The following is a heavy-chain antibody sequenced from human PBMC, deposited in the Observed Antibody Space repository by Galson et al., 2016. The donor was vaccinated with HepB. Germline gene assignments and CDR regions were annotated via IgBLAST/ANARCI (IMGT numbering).Heavy chain of an antibody. CDR1: GFTLDNYG. J-gene: IGHJ5*01. V-gene: IGHV3-30*18. CDR2: ISYNGNNK. CDR3: AKAGYNSHERNNWFDS. Sequence: SLRLSCAASGFTLDNYGIHWVRQAPGQGLEWVALISYNGNNKYYADSVKGRFTISRDSSKNTLYLQMNTLRGDDTALYYCAKAGYNSHERNNWFDSWGQGTLVAVSS. D-gene: IGHD1-20*01.